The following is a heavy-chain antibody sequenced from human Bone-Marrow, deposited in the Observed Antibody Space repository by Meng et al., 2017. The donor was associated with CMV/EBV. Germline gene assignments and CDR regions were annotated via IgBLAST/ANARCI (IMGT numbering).Heavy chain of an antibody. J-gene: IGHJ5*02. CDR3: ARVGRYYERPHTLNWFDP. Sequence: SETLSLTCTVSDGSISSSSYYWGWIRQPPGKGLEWIGSIYYSGSTYYNPSLKSRVTISIDTSKNQFSLKLSSVTAADTAVYYCARVGRYYERPHTLNWFDPWGQGTLVTVSS. D-gene: IGHD3-22*01. CDR2: IYYSGST. V-gene: IGHV4-39*07. CDR1: DGSISSSSYY.